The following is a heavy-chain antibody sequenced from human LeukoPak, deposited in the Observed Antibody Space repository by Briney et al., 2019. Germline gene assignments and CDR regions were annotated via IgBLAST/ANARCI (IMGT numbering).Heavy chain of an antibody. CDR1: GFTFDDYA. J-gene: IGHJ4*02. CDR2: ISWNSGSI. CDR3: AKDTDGAAAGTTWGH. Sequence: GGSLRLSCAASGFTFDDYAMHWVRQAPGKGLEWVSGISWNSGSIGYADSVKGRFTISRDNAKNSLYLQMNSLRAEDTALYYCAKDTDGAAAGTTWGHWGQGTLVTVSS. D-gene: IGHD6-13*01. V-gene: IGHV3-9*01.